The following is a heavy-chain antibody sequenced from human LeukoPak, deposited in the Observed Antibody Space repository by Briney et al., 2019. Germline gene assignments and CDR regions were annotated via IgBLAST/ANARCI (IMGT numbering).Heavy chain of an antibody. CDR1: GFTFSNYA. D-gene: IGHD3-22*01. CDR3: AKDSPSVITVVWGAR. V-gene: IGHV3-23*01. CDR2: ISGSGGSA. J-gene: IGHJ4*02. Sequence: GGSLRLSCVASGFTFSNYAMNWVRQAPGTGLEWLSAISGSGGSAYYADSVKGRFTISRDNSNTTMYLQMNSLRVEDTAVYYCAKDSPSVITVVWGARWGQGTLVTVSS.